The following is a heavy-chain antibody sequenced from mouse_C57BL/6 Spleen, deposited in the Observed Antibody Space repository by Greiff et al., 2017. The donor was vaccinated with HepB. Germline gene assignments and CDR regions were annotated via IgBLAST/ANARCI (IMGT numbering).Heavy chain of an antibody. V-gene: IGHV8-12*01. D-gene: IGHD1-1*01. CDR2: IYWDDDK. CDR1: GFSLSTSGMG. CDR3: ARRMDDGSSLYAMDY. Sequence: QVTLKECGPGILQSSQTLSLTCSFSGFSLSTSGMGVSWIRQPSGKGLEWLAHIYWDDDKRYNPFLKSRLTISKDTSRNQVFLKITSVDTADTATYYCARRMDDGSSLYAMDYWGQGTSVTGSS. J-gene: IGHJ4*01.